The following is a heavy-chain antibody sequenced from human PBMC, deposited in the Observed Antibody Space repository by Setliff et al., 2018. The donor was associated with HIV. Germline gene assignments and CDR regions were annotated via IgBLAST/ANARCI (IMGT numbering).Heavy chain of an antibody. CDR3: ARGVYSSGWYTYYGMDV. V-gene: IGHV4-34*01. CDR1: GVSFSGYY. Sequence: SETLSLTCAVYGVSFSGYYWNWIRQTPGKGLEWIGEIDHSGSTNYNPSLKSRVTISLDTSKNQFSLRLTSVTAADTAVYYCARGVYSSGWYTYYGMDVWGQGTTVTVSS. D-gene: IGHD6-19*01. J-gene: IGHJ6*02. CDR2: IDHSGST.